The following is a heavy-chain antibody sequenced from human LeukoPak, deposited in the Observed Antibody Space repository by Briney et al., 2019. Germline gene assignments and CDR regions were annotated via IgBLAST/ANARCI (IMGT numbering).Heavy chain of an antibody. CDR1: GLTFSSDA. V-gene: IGHV3-23*01. CDR3: AKELATGVSPSFDY. D-gene: IGHD1-1*01. Sequence: GGSLRLSCAASGLTFSSDAMSWVRQAPGKGPEWVSGISSGGNTYYADSVKGRFTISRDNSKNTLYLQMNSLRAEDTAVYYCAKELATGVSPSFDYWGQGTLVTVSS. CDR2: ISSGGNT. J-gene: IGHJ4*02.